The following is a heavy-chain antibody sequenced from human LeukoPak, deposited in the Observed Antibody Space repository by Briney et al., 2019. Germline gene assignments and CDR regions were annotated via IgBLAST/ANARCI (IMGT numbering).Heavy chain of an antibody. CDR3: ARDYDILTGYFRGGFDY. CDR2: INRSISDT. D-gene: IGHD3-9*01. Sequence: AGGCLRLSCAASGFTFSDYYMSWIRQAPGKGLERISYINRSISDTNYADSVKGRFTISRDNAKKSLYLQMNSLRAEDTAVYYCARDYDILTGYFRGGFDYWGQGTLVTVSS. CDR1: GFTFSDYY. J-gene: IGHJ4*02. V-gene: IGHV3-11*05.